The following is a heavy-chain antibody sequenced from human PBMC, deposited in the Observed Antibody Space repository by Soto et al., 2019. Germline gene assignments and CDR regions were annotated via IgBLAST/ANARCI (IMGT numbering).Heavy chain of an antibody. Sequence: QVQLVLSGAEVKKPGASVKVSCKASGYTFTSYGISWVRQAPGQGLEWMGWISAYNGNTNYAQKLQGRVTMTTDTSTSTAYMELRSPRSDDTAVYYCARDRGSGSRYYYYGMDVWGQGTTVTVSS. CDR2: ISAYNGNT. CDR3: ARDRGSGSRYYYYGMDV. CDR1: GYTFTSYG. V-gene: IGHV1-18*01. J-gene: IGHJ6*02. D-gene: IGHD3-10*01.